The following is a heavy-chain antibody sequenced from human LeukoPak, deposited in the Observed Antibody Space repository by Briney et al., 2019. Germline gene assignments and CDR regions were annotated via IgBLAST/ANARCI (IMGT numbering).Heavy chain of an antibody. V-gene: IGHV4-34*01. CDR2: INHSGST. Sequence: SETLSLTCAVYGGSFSGYYWSWIRQPPGKGLEWIGEINHSGSTNYNPSLKSRVTVSVDPSKNQFSLKLSSVTAADTAVYYCARGAIIAVAGTYFDYWGQGTLVTVSS. CDR1: GGSFSGYY. D-gene: IGHD6-19*01. CDR3: ARGAIIAVAGTYFDY. J-gene: IGHJ4*02.